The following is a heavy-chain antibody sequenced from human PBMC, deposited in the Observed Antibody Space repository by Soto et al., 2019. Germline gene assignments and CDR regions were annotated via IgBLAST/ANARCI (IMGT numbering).Heavy chain of an antibody. D-gene: IGHD3-10*02. V-gene: IGHV3-74*01. CDR2: MNPDGSSR. Sequence: EVQLVESGGDLVQPGGSLRLSCEASGFTFSSNWMHWVRQAPGKGLVWVSRMNPDGSSRGYADSVKGRFTISRDNAKKILGQQLNSLRAEDTDVYYYARGGKSCSGQDYLDDYWDEGTMFTVST. J-gene: IGHJ4*02. CDR1: GFTFSSNW. CDR3: ARGGKSCSGQDYLDDY.